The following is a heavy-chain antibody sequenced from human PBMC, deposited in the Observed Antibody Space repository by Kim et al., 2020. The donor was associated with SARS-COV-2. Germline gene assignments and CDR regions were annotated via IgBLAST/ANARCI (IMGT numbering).Heavy chain of an antibody. J-gene: IGHJ4*02. Sequence: GGCLRLSCAASGFTFSSYSMNWVRQAPGKGLEWVSSISSSSSYIYYADSVKGRFTISRDNAKNSLYLQMNSLRAEDTAVYYCARVLAGMWFFDYWGQGTLVTVSS. V-gene: IGHV3-21*01. CDR1: GFTFSSYS. CDR3: ARVLAGMWFFDY. CDR2: ISSSSSYI. D-gene: IGHD6-19*01.